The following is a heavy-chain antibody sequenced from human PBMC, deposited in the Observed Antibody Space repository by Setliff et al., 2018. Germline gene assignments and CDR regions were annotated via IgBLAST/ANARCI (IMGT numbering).Heavy chain of an antibody. J-gene: IGHJ2*01. V-gene: IGHV4-39*07. CDR1: GGSINNGDNGDLY. CDR2: IFCDGTT. D-gene: IGHD1-1*01. CDR3: ARNPASLQYSFDH. Sequence: SETLSLTCTVSGGSINNGDNGDLYWGWIRQPPGKGPEWLGTIFCDGTTHYNPSLKSRVTISVDTTKNQFSLKLTSVTAADTAVYYCARNPASLQYSFDHWGRGTLVTVSS.